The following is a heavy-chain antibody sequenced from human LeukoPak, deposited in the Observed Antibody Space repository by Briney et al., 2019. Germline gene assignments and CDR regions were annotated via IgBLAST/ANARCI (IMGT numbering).Heavy chain of an antibody. CDR3: ARDQWYAYYYYYGMDV. Sequence: PGGSLRLSCAASGFTFSSYAMSWVRQAPGKGLEWVANIKQDGSEKYYVDSVKGRFTISRDNAKNSLYLQMNSLRAEDTAVYYCARDQWYAYYYYYGMDVWGQGTTVTVSS. V-gene: IGHV3-7*01. CDR1: GFTFSSYA. J-gene: IGHJ6*02. D-gene: IGHD2-15*01. CDR2: IKQDGSEK.